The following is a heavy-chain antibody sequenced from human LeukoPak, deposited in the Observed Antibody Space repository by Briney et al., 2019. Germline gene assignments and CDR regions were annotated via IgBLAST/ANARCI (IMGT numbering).Heavy chain of an antibody. Sequence: GSSVKVSCKASGGTFSSYAISWVRQAPGQGLEWMGRIIPIFGTANYAQKFQGRVTITTDESTSTAYMELSSLRSEDTAVYYCAREADSYYYGSGRNWFDPWGQGTLVTVSS. CDR3: AREADSYYYGSGRNWFDP. J-gene: IGHJ5*02. CDR1: GGTFSSYA. V-gene: IGHV1-69*05. D-gene: IGHD3-10*01. CDR2: IIPIFGTA.